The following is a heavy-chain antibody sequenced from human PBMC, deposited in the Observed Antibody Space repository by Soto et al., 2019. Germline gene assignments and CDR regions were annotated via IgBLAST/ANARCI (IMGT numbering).Heavy chain of an antibody. CDR3: ARDLGAFNYGSAYFDY. Sequence: HPGGSLRLSCAPSGFTFSPYGMHWVRQAPGKVLEWVAVIWYDGSNQYYADSMKGRFTISRDNSKNVLYLQMNSLRAEDTAVYYCARDLGAFNYGSAYFDYWGQGTPVTVSS. J-gene: IGHJ4*02. CDR1: GFTFSPYG. D-gene: IGHD3-10*01. CDR2: IWYDGSNQ. V-gene: IGHV3-33*01.